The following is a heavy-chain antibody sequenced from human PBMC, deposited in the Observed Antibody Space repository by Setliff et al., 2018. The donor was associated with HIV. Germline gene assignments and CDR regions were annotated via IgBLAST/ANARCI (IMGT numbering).Heavy chain of an antibody. J-gene: IGHJ6*03. CDR1: GGSFSDYS. CDR3: ARGLPGTYRYSYYYYYMDV. D-gene: IGHD3-16*02. V-gene: IGHV4-34*01. Sequence: PSETLSLTCAVYGGSFSDYSWNWIRQPPGKELEWIGEINHSGGTNYNPSLESRVAISLDTSKNQFSLKVSSVTAADTALYYCARGLPGTYRYSYYYYYMDVWDKGTTVTVSS. CDR2: INHSGGT.